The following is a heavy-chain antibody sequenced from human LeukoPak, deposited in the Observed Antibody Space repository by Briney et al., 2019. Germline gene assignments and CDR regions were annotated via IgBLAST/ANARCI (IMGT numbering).Heavy chain of an antibody. CDR1: GFTVSGNY. CDR2: LHTGAGT. D-gene: IGHD2-15*01. Sequence: GGSLRLSCAASGFTVSGNYMSWVRQAPGRGLEWVSVLHTGAGTYYADSVKGRFTISRDNAKNTLYLQMNSLRAEDTAVYYCATSTYCSGGSCYSRTFQYWGQGTLVTVSS. J-gene: IGHJ4*02. V-gene: IGHV3-53*01. CDR3: ATSTYCSGGSCYSRTFQY.